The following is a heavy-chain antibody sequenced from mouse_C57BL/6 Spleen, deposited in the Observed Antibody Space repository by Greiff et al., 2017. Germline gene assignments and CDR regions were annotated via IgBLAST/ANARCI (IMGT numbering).Heavy chain of an antibody. CDR3: TRNWGGYFDY. CDR2: IRNKANNHAT. D-gene: IGHD4-1*01. Sequence: EVQRVESGGGLVQPGGSMKLSCAASGFTFSDAWMDWVRQSPEKGLEWVAEIRNKANNHATYYAESVKGRFTISRDDSKSSVYLQMNSLRAEDTGIYYCTRNWGGYFDYWGQGTTLTVSS. J-gene: IGHJ2*01. CDR1: GFTFSDAW. V-gene: IGHV6-6*01.